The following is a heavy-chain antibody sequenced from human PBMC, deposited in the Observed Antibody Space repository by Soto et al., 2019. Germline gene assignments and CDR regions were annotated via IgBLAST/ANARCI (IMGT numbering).Heavy chain of an antibody. Sequence: GGSLRLSCSASGFTFSEYSMHWVRQAPGKGLQYVSTVSSDGDITYYADSVKGRFTISRDNSKNTIYLQMNSLRPEDTAVYYCVKVSTFYDILTGYYSTNFFGPWGQGTLVTVSS. J-gene: IGHJ5*02. V-gene: IGHV3-64D*06. CDR3: VKVSTFYDILTGYYSTNFFGP. CDR1: GFTFSEYS. D-gene: IGHD3-9*01. CDR2: VSSDGDIT.